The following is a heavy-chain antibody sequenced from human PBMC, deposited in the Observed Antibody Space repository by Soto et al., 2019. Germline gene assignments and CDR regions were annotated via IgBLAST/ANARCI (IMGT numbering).Heavy chain of an antibody. Sequence: GGSLRLSCAASGFTFSSYAMSWVRRAPGKGLEWVSAISGSGGSTYYADSVKGRFTISRDNSKNTLYLQMNSLRAEDTAVYYCAKLERRPHYFDYWGQGTLVTVSS. CDR3: AKLERRPHYFDY. J-gene: IGHJ4*02. V-gene: IGHV3-23*01. D-gene: IGHD1-1*01. CDR1: GFTFSSYA. CDR2: ISGSGGST.